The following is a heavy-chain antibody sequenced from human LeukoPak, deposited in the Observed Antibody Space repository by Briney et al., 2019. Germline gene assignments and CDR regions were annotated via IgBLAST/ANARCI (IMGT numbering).Heavy chain of an antibody. CDR3: AREGGGSNRCLD. CDR1: GGSISGYF. V-gene: IGHV4-4*07. Sequence: SETLSLTCTVSGGSISGYFWSWIRQPAGKGLEWIGRIYATGTTNYNPSLKSRVTMSVDTSMNQFSLNLTSVTAADTAVYYCAREGGGSNRCLDWGQGTLVTVSS. CDR2: IYATGTT. J-gene: IGHJ1*01. D-gene: IGHD3-16*02.